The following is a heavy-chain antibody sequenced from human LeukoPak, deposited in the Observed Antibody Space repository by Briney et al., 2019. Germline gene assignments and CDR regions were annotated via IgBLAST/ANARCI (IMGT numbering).Heavy chain of an antibody. CDR3: ARGIKDGYNRNWFDP. V-gene: IGHV4-4*09. Sequence: SETLSLICTVSGGSISSYYWSWIRQPPGKGLEWIGYIYTSGSTNYNPSLKSRVTISVDTSKNQFSLKLSSVTAADTAVYYCARGIKDGYNRNWFDPWGQGTLVTVSS. J-gene: IGHJ5*02. D-gene: IGHD5-24*01. CDR1: GGSISSYY. CDR2: IYTSGST.